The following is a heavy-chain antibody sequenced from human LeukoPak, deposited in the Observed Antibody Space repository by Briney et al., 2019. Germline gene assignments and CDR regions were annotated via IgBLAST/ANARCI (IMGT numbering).Heavy chain of an antibody. CDR2: MNPNSGNT. J-gene: IGHJ4*02. D-gene: IGHD2-2*01. Sequence: ASVKVSCKASGYTFTSYDINWVRQATGQGLEWMGSMNPNSGNTGYAQKFQGRVTITRNTSISTAYMELSSLRSEDTAVYYCARGAGYCSSTSCSLGYWGQGTLVTVSS. V-gene: IGHV1-8*01. CDR3: ARGAGYCSSTSCSLGY. CDR1: GYTFTSYD.